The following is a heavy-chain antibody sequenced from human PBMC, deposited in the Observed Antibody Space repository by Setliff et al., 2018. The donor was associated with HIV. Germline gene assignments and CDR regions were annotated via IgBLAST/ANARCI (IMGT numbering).Heavy chain of an antibody. CDR1: GGSISSANYY. CDR3: ARLTTTYYYDSSAYYHPV. CDR2: IYYNGNAY. J-gene: IGHJ4*02. Sequence: KASETLSLTCTVSGGSISSANYYWSWIRQPPGKGLEWIGYIYYNGNAYYYNPSLESRTTISLDTSMSQFSLKLTSVTAADTAVFYCARLTTTYYYDSSAYYHPVWGQGTLVTVSS. V-gene: IGHV4-30-4*08. D-gene: IGHD3-22*01.